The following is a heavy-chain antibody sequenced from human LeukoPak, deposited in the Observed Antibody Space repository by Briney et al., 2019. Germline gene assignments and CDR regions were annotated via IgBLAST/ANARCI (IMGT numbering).Heavy chain of an antibody. CDR3: ARETSYYYDSSGYSLFDY. CDR1: GGSFSGYY. V-gene: IGHV4-34*01. Sequence: SETLSLTCAVYGGSFSGYYWSWIRQPPGKGLKWIGEINHSGSTNYNPSLKSRVTISVDTSKNQFSLKLSSVTAADTAVYYCARETSYYYDSSGYSLFDYWGQGTLVTVSS. CDR2: INHSGST. D-gene: IGHD3-22*01. J-gene: IGHJ4*02.